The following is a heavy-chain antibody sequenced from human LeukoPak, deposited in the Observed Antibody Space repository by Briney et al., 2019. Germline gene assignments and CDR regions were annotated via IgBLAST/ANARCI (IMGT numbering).Heavy chain of an antibody. V-gene: IGHV3-7*03. CDR3: ARETSGYSSGWYGGYFDY. Sequence: GGSLSLSCAASEFTFSYYWMSWSRQTPGKGLERVANIKEDGSEKYYVDSVKGRFTISRDNAKNSLYLQMNSLRAEDAAVYYCARETSGYSSGWYGGYFDYWGQGALVTVSS. CDR2: IKEDGSEK. J-gene: IGHJ4*02. D-gene: IGHD6-19*01. CDR1: EFTFSYYW.